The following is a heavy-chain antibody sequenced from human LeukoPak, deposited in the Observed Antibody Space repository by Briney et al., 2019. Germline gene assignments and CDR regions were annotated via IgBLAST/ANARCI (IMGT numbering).Heavy chain of an antibody. CDR3: ARGGSTFDS. D-gene: IGHD1-26*01. CDR2: ISGSGGST. J-gene: IGHJ4*02. CDR1: GYTFTSYG. V-gene: IGHV3-23*01. Sequence: SCKASGYTFTSYGISWVRQAPGKGLEWVSAISGSGGSTYYADSVKGRFTISRDNSKNSLYLQMNSLRAEDTALYYCARGGSTFDSWGQGTLVTVSS.